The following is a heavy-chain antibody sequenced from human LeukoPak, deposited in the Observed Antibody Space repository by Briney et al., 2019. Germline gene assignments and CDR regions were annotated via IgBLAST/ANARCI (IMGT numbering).Heavy chain of an antibody. D-gene: IGHD3-10*01. CDR2: VYHSGST. CDR3: ASLRGEDIRYYDY. Sequence: SGTLSLTCAVSGASISRSNWWSWVRQPPGKGLEWIGEVYHSGSTNYKSSLKSRVTISVDKSKNQFSLKLSSVTAADTAVYYCASLRGEDIRYYDYWGQGTLVTVSS. J-gene: IGHJ4*02. V-gene: IGHV4-4*02. CDR1: GASISRSNW.